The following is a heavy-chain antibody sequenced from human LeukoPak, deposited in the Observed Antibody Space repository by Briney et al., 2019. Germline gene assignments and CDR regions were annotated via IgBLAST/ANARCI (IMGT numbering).Heavy chain of an antibody. J-gene: IGHJ4*02. D-gene: IGHD6-13*01. V-gene: IGHV4-39*01. CDR3: ARRSQTTAGRGIDY. CDR1: GGSISSSSSYY. CDR2: MSNSGST. Sequence: SETLSLTCTVSGGSISSSSSYYWAWIRQPPGKGLEWIGTMSNSGSTYYNPSLKSRVTISGDTSKNQFSLKLSSVTAADTAVFYCARRSQTTAGRGIDYWGQGTLVTVSS.